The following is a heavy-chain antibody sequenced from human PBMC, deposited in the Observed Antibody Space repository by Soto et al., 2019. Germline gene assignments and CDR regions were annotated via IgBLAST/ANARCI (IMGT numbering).Heavy chain of an antibody. D-gene: IGHD1-26*01. Sequence: ASVKVSCKASGYTFTSYGISWVRQAPGQGLEWMGWISAYNGNTNYAQKLQGRVTMTTDTPTSTAYMELRSLRSDDTAVYYCARDMWELLSDYYYGMDVWGQGTTVTVS. J-gene: IGHJ6*02. CDR1: GYTFTSYG. CDR2: ISAYNGNT. CDR3: ARDMWELLSDYYYGMDV. V-gene: IGHV1-18*01.